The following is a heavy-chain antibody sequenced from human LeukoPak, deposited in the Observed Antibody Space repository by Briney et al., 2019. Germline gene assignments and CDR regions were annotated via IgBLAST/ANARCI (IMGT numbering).Heavy chain of an antibody. V-gene: IGHV3-23*01. CDR2: ISGSGGST. CDR1: GFTFSSYA. D-gene: IGHD2-2*01. J-gene: IGHJ6*02. CDR3: AKGDIVVVPAAGVYSYGMDV. Sequence: GGSLRLSRAASGFTFSSYAMSWVRQAPGKGLEWVSAISGSGGSTYYADSVKGRFTISRDNSKNTLYLQMNSLRAEDTAVYYCAKGDIVVVPAAGVYSYGMDVWSQGTTVTVSS.